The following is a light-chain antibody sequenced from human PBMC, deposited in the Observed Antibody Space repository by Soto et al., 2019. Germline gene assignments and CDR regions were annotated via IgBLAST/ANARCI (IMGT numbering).Light chain of an antibody. J-gene: IGLJ3*02. CDR1: SSDIGGYNF. V-gene: IGLV2-14*01. CDR2: AVD. CDR3: SSYTITSAPWV. Sequence: QSVLTQPASVSGSPGQSITISCTGTSSDIGGYNFVSWYQQHPGKAPKLMIYAVDNRPSGVSNRFSGSKSGSTASLTISGLQAEDEADYYCSSYTITSAPWVFGGGTKLTVL.